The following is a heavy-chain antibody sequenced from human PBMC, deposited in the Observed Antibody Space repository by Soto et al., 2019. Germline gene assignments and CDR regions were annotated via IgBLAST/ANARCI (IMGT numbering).Heavy chain of an antibody. V-gene: IGHV1-69*13. D-gene: IGHD4-17*01. CDR3: ARVTLRPPWFDP. Sequence: ASVKDSCKASGGTFSSYAISWVRQAPGQGLEWMGGIIPIFGTANYAQKFQGRVTITADESTSTAYMELSSLRSEDTAVYYCARVTLRPPWFDPWGQGTLVTVSS. CDR1: GGTFSSYA. CDR2: IIPIFGTA. J-gene: IGHJ5*02.